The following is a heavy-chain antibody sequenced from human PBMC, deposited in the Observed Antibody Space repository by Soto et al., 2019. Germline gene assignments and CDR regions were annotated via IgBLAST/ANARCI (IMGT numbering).Heavy chain of an antibody. D-gene: IGHD3-10*01. CDR3: ARVGSGDSHNAFDI. CDR1: GGSISSGGYY. CDR2: IYYSGST. Sequence: SETLCLTCTVSGGSISSGGYYWSWIRQHPGKGLEWIGYIYYSGSTYYNPSLKSRVTISVDTSKNQFSLKLSSVTAADTAVYYCARVGSGDSHNAFDIWGQGTMVT. J-gene: IGHJ3*02. V-gene: IGHV4-31*03.